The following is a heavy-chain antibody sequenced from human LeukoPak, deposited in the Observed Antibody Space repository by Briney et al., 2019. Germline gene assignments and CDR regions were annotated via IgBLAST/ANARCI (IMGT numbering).Heavy chain of an antibody. CDR1: GFTFSSYA. Sequence: GSLRLSCAASGFTFSSYAMSWVRQAPGKGLEWVSAIIGSGGSTYYADSVKGRFTVSRDNSKNTLYLQMNSLRAEDTAVYYCAKDPVAYYYDSSGAGDYFDYWGQGTLVTVSS. CDR2: IIGSGGST. V-gene: IGHV3-23*01. D-gene: IGHD3-22*01. J-gene: IGHJ4*02. CDR3: AKDPVAYYYDSSGAGDYFDY.